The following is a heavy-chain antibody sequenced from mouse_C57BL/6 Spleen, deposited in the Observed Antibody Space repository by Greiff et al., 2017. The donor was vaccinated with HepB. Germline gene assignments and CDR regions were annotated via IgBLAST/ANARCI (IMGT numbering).Heavy chain of an antibody. CDR3: AVVAKGYFDY. V-gene: IGHV1-50*01. D-gene: IGHD1-1*01. Sequence: QVQLQQPGAELVKPGASVKLSCKASGYTFTSYWMQWVKQRPGQGLEWIGEIDPSDSYTNYNQKFKGKATLTVDTSSSTAYMQLSSLTSEDSAVYYCAVVAKGYFDYWGQGTTLTVSS. CDR2: IDPSDSYT. CDR1: GYTFTSYW. J-gene: IGHJ2*01.